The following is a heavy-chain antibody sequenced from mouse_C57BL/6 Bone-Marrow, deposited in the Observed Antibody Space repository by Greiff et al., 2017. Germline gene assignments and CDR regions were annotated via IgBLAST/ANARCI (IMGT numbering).Heavy chain of an antibody. V-gene: IGHV1-64*01. J-gene: IGHJ1*03. CDR1: GYTFTSYW. CDR2: IHPNSGST. CDR3: ARFGYSWYFDV. Sequence: QVQLQQPGAELVKPGASVKLSCKASGYTFTSYWMHWVKQRPGQGLEWIGMIHPNSGSTNYNEKCKSKATLTVDKSSSTAYMQLSSLTSEDSAVYYCARFGYSWYFDVWGTGTTVTVSS. D-gene: IGHD2-3*01.